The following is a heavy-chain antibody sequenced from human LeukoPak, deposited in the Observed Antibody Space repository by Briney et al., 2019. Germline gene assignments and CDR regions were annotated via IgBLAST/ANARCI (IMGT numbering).Heavy chain of an antibody. V-gene: IGHV1-18*01. CDR3: ARDPEVPLYYYDSSGYYAGLDY. Sequence: ASVTVSCTASGYTFTSYGISWVRQAPGQGLEWMGWISAYNGNTKYAQKLQGRVTMTTDTSTSTAYMELRSLRSDDTAVYYCARDPEVPLYYYDSSGYYAGLDYWGQGTLDTVSS. J-gene: IGHJ4*02. CDR2: ISAYNGNT. CDR1: GYTFTSYG. D-gene: IGHD3-22*01.